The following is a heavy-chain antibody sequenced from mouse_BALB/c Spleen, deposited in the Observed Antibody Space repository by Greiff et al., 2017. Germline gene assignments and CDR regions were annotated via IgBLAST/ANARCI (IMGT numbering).Heavy chain of an antibody. CDR1: GYTFTSYT. CDR3: AFNWDDY. V-gene: IGHV1-4*01. D-gene: IGHD4-1*01. CDR2: INPSSGYT. J-gene: IGHJ2*01. Sequence: QVQLQQSGAELARPGASVKMSCKASGYTFTSYTMHWVNQRPGQGLEWIGYINPSSGYTNYNQKFKDKATLTADKSSSTAYMQLSSLTSEDSAVYYCAFNWDDYWGQGTTLTVSS.